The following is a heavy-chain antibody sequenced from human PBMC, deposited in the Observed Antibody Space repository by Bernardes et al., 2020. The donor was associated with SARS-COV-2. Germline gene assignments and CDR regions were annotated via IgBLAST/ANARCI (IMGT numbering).Heavy chain of an antibody. J-gene: IGHJ6*02. CDR3: AREHDYSNYGLYYYYGMDV. CDR2: ISSSSSTI. V-gene: IGHV3-48*02. D-gene: IGHD4-4*01. Sequence: GCLSRSSAASGFTFSRYSMNWVRPAPGKGLEWVSYISSSSSTIYYADSVKGRFTISRDNAKNSLYLQMNSLRDEDTAVYYCAREHDYSNYGLYYYYGMDVWGQGTTVTVSS. CDR1: GFTFSRYS.